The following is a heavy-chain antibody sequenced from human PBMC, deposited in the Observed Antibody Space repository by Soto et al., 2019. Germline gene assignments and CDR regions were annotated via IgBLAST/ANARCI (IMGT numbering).Heavy chain of an antibody. Sequence: QLQLQESGSGLVKPSQTLSLTCAVSGGSISSGGYSWSWIRQPPGKGLEWIGYIYHSGSTYYNPSLKSRVTISVDRSKNQFSLKLSSVTAADTAVYYCARMITFGGVIVTGFDYWGQGTLVTVSS. J-gene: IGHJ4*02. CDR1: GGSISSGGYS. CDR2: IYHSGST. V-gene: IGHV4-30-2*01. CDR3: ARMITFGGVIVTGFDY. D-gene: IGHD3-16*02.